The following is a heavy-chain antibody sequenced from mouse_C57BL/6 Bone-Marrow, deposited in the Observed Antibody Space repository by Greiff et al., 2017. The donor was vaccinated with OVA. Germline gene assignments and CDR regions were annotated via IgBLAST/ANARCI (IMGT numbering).Heavy chain of an antibody. CDR2: IYPGDGDT. V-gene: IGHV1-80*01. CDR1: GYAFSSYW. J-gene: IGHJ3*01. D-gene: IGHD3-2*02. CDR3: ARRAAQAKAWFAY. Sequence: VMLVESGAELVKPGASVKISCKASGYAFSSYWMNWVKQRPGKGLEWIGQIYPGDGDTNYNGKFKGKATLTADKSSSTAYMQLSSLTSEDSAVYFCARRAAQAKAWFAYWGQGTLVTVSA.